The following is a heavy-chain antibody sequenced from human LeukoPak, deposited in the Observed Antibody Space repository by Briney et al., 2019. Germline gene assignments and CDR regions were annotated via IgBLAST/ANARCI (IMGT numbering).Heavy chain of an antibody. Sequence: SETLSFTCAVYGGSFSGYYWSWIRQPPGKGLEWIGEINHSGSTNYNPSLKSRVTISVDTSKNQFSLKLSFVTAADTAVYYCARGRVVPAADYYYYGMDVWGKGTTVTVSS. D-gene: IGHD2-2*01. V-gene: IGHV4-34*01. CDR3: ARGRVVPAADYYYYGMDV. CDR2: INHSGST. J-gene: IGHJ6*04. CDR1: GGSFSGYY.